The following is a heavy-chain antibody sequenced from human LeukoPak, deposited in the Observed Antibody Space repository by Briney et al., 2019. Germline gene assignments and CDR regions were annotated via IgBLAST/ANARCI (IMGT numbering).Heavy chain of an antibody. J-gene: IGHJ6*03. CDR3: ARDYDYDKYYYYYMDV. Sequence: GGSLRLSCAASGFTFSSYWMSWVRQAPGKGLEWVANIKQDGSEKYYVDSVKGRFTISRDNAKNSLYLQMNSLRAEDTAVYYCARDYDYDKYYYYYMDVWGKGTTVTVSS. CDR1: GFTFSSYW. D-gene: IGHD3-22*01. CDR2: IKQDGSEK. V-gene: IGHV3-7*01.